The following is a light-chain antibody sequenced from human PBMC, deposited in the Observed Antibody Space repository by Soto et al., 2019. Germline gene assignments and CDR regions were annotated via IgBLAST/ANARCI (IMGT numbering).Light chain of an antibody. CDR1: SSDVGGYNY. CDR2: DVS. CDR3: SSYTSSSTFEV. V-gene: IGLV2-14*01. Sequence: QSALTQPASVSGSPGQSITISCTGTSSDVGGYNYVSWYQQHPGKAPKLMIYDVSDRPSGVSNRFSGSKSGNTASLTISGLQAEDEADYYCSSYTSSSTFEVFGRGTKLTVL. J-gene: IGLJ2*01.